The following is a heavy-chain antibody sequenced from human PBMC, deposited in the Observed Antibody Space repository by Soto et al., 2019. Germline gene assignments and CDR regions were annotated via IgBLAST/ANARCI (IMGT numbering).Heavy chain of an antibody. CDR1: GFTFSTYA. D-gene: IGHD3-10*01. J-gene: IGHJ4*02. V-gene: IGHV3-23*01. Sequence: EVQLLESGGGLIQPGASLRLSCAASGFTFSTYAMSWVRQAPGKGLEWVSGMSGSGGSTYYADSVKGRFTISRDNSKNTLYLQMNSLRAEDTAVYYCMNLYSYGSGSYYKWGQGTLVTVSS. CDR3: MNLYSYGSGSYYK. CDR2: MSGSGGST.